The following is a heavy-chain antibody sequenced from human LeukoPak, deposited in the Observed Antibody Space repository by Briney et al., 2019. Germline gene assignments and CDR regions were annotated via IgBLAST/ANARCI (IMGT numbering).Heavy chain of an antibody. V-gene: IGHV4-38-2*01. CDR3: ARAAVYSSPFDY. J-gene: IGHJ4*02. CDR2: IYHSGST. D-gene: IGHD6-19*01. CDR1: GYSISSGYY. Sequence: SETPSLTCAVSGYSISSGYYWGWIRQPPGKGLEWIGSIYHSGSTYYNPSLKSRVTISVDTSKNQFSLKLSSVTAADTAVYYCARAAVYSSPFDYWGQGTLVTVSS.